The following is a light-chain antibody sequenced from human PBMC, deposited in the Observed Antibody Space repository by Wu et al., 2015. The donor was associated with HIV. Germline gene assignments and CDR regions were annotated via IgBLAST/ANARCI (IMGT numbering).Light chain of an antibody. Sequence: VLTQSPDTLSLSSGERATLSCRASQSFSSNYLAWYQQKPGQAPRLLIYDASNRATGIPARFSGSGSGTDFTLTINSLEPGDFAVYYCQQRHDWPITFGQGTRLEIK. CDR2: DAS. CDR1: QSFSSNY. J-gene: IGKJ5*01. CDR3: QQRHDWPIT. V-gene: IGKV3-11*01.